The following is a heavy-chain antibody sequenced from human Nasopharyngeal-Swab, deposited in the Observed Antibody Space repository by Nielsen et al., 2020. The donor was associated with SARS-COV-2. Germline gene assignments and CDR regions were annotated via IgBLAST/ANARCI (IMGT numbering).Heavy chain of an antibody. CDR3: ARDRGVAASNYIDS. CDR1: GFIFDDYG. V-gene: IGHV3-20*04. J-gene: IGHJ4*02. D-gene: IGHD6-6*01. Sequence: GESLKISCAASGFIFDDYGMSWVRQAPGKGLEWVSAIKWNGGSTVYADSVKGRFTISRDNAKNSLFLQMNSLRVEDTAFYYCARDRGVAASNYIDSWDQGTLVTVSS. CDR2: IKWNGGST.